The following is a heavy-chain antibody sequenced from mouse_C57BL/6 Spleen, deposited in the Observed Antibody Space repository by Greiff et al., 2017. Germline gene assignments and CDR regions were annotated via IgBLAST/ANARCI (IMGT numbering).Heavy chain of an antibody. J-gene: IGHJ3*01. CDR3: TTPYYSNYEAY. CDR2: IDPEDGDT. CDR1: GFNIKDYY. Sequence: EVQLQQSGAELVRPGASVKLSCTASGFNIKDYYMHWVKQRPEQGLEWIGRIDPEDGDTEYAPKFQGKATMTADTSSNTAYLQLSSLTSEDTAVYYCTTPYYSNYEAYWGQGTLVTVSA. V-gene: IGHV14-1*01. D-gene: IGHD2-5*01.